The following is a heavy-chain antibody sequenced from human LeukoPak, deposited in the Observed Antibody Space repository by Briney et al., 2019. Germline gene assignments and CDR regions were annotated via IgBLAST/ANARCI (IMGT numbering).Heavy chain of an antibody. J-gene: IGHJ4*02. CDR1: GFTFSSYA. D-gene: IGHD4-17*01. Sequence: GGSLRLSCAASGFTFSSYAMHWVRQAPGKGLEWVSYISSSGSTIYYADSVKGRFTISRDNSKNTLYLQMNSLRAEDTAVYYCARDPSGDYRGGFDYWGQGTLVTVSS. V-gene: IGHV3-48*01. CDR3: ARDPSGDYRGGFDY. CDR2: ISSSGSTI.